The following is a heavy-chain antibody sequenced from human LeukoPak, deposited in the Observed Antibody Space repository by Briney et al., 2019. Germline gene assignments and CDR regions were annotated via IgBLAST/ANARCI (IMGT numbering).Heavy chain of an antibody. CDR1: GFTFSSYW. CDR3: AKGNGYSYGRYYFDY. V-gene: IGHV3-23*01. Sequence: PGGSLRLSCAASGFTFSSYWMGWVRQAPGKGLEWVSAITASGGNTYYADSVKGRFTISRDNSKNTLYLQVNSLRAEDTAVYYCAKGNGYSYGRYYFDYWGQGTLVTVSS. CDR2: ITASGGNT. D-gene: IGHD5-18*01. J-gene: IGHJ4*02.